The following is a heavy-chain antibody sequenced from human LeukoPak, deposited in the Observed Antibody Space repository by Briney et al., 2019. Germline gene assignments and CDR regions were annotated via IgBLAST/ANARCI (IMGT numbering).Heavy chain of an antibody. J-gene: IGHJ4*02. CDR2: ISGSGGST. CDR3: AKGKWELLLTLLDY. Sequence: PGGTLRLSCSASGFTFSSYGMSWVRQAPGKGLEGVSAISGSGGSTYYADSVKGRFTISRDNSKNTLYLQMNSLRAEDTAVYYCAKGKWELLLTLLDYWGQGTLVTVSS. CDR1: GFTFSSYG. D-gene: IGHD1-26*01. V-gene: IGHV3-23*01.